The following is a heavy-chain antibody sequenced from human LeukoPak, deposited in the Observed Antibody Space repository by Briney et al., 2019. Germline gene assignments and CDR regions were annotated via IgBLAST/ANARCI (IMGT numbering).Heavy chain of an antibody. CDR3: ASSVGRFLEWLRVIDY. V-gene: IGHV4-39*01. CDR2: IYYSGST. D-gene: IGHD3-3*01. CDR1: GGSISSSSYY. J-gene: IGHJ4*02. Sequence: SETLSLTCTVSGGSISSSSYYWGWIRQPPGKGLEWIGSIYYSGSTYYNPSLKSRVTISVDTSKNQFSLKLSSVTAADAAVYYCASSVGRFLEWLRVIDYWGQGTLVIVSS.